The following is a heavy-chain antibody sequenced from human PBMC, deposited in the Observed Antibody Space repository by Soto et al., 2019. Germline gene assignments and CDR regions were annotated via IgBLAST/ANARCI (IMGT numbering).Heavy chain of an antibody. CDR3: ARDLVGRGFDP. J-gene: IGHJ5*02. V-gene: IGHV1-3*05. CDR1: GDTFTNYV. CDR2: INAGNGDT. Sequence: QVQLVQSGAEEKKPGASVKLSCKASGDTFTNYVIQWVRQAPGQTLEWMGWINAGNGDTKYSQRFQGRVTITRDTSASTAYMELTSLRSEDTAVYYWARDLVGRGFDPWGQGTLVTVSS. D-gene: IGHD3-10*01.